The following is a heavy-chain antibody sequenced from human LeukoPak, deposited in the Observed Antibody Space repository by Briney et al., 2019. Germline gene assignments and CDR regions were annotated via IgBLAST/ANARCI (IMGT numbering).Heavy chain of an antibody. J-gene: IGHJ5*02. D-gene: IGHD2-2*01. Sequence: PSETLSLTCAVSGYSISSGYYWGWIRQPPGKGLEWIGSIYHSGSTYYNPSLKSRVTISVDTSKNQFSLKLSSVTAADTAVYYCARLGIVVVPAAINWFDPWGRGTLVTVSS. CDR3: ARLGIVVVPAAINWFDP. CDR2: IYHSGST. CDR1: GYSISSGYY. V-gene: IGHV4-38-2*01.